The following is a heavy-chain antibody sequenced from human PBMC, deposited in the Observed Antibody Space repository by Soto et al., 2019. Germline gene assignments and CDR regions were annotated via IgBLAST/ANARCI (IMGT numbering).Heavy chain of an antibody. D-gene: IGHD3-10*01. V-gene: IGHV3-21*01. Sequence: EVQLVESGGGLVKPGGSLRLSCAASGFTFSSYSMNWVRQAPGKGLEWASSISSSSSYIYYADSVKGRFTISRDNAKNSLYLQMNSLRAEDTAVYYCARGVRGRFDPWGQGTLVTVSS. CDR1: GFTFSSYS. CDR2: ISSSSSYI. CDR3: ARGVRGRFDP. J-gene: IGHJ5*02.